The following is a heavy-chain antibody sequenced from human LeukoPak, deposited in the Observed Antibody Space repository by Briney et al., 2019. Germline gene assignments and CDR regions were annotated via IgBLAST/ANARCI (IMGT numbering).Heavy chain of an antibody. J-gene: IGHJ5*02. CDR1: GGSISSSSYY. CDR2: IYYSVST. CDR3: AITSSGYDYGSFDP. V-gene: IGHV4-39*01. D-gene: IGHD3-22*01. Sequence: SETLSLSCTVSGGSISSSSYYWGWLRQRPGKGLEWIGSIYYSVSTYYNPSLKSRATISVDTTKNQFSLKLSSVTAADTAVYYCAITSSGYDYGSFDPWGQGTLVTVSS.